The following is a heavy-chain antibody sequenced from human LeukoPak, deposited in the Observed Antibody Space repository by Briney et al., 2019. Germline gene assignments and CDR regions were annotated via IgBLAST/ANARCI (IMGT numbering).Heavy chain of an antibody. CDR1: GYTFTSYG. D-gene: IGHD3-9*01. J-gene: IGHJ6*02. CDR3: ARGIFDWYNYYYYYGMDV. V-gene: IGHV1-18*01. CDR2: ISAYNGNT. Sequence: GASVKVSCKASGYTFTSYGISWVRQAPGQGLEWMGWISAYNGNTNYAQKLQGRATMTTDTSTSTAYMELRSLRSDDTAVYYCARGIFDWYNYYYYYGMDVWGQGTTVTVSS.